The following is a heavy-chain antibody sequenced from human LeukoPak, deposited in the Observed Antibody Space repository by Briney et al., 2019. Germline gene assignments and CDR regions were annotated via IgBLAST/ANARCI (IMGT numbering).Heavy chain of an antibody. V-gene: IGHV3-7*01. D-gene: IGHD3-10*01. CDR3: ARGLAAFRDYYGSGSLDY. J-gene: IGHJ4*02. CDR2: IKQDGSEK. CDR1: GFTFSSYW. Sequence: GGSLRLSCAASGFTFSSYWMSWVRQAPGKGLEWVANIKQDGSEKYYVDSVKGRFTISRDNAKNSLYLQMNSLRAEDTAVNYCARGLAAFRDYYGSGSLDYWGQGALVTVSS.